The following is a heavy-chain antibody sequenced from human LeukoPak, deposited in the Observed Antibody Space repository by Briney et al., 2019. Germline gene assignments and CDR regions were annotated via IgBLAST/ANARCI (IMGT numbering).Heavy chain of an antibody. V-gene: IGHV3-48*03. CDR3: ATTGFYGDYPFDY. Sequence: GGSLRLSCAASGFTFSSYEMKWVRQAPGKGLEWVSYISSSGSTIYYADSVKGRFTISRDNAKNSLYLQMNSLRAEDTAVYYCATTGFYGDYPFDYWGQGTLVTVSS. CDR2: ISSSGSTI. D-gene: IGHD4-17*01. CDR1: GFTFSSYE. J-gene: IGHJ4*02.